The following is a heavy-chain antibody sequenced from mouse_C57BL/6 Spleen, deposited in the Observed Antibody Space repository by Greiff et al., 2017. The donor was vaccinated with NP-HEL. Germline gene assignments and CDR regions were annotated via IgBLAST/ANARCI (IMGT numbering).Heavy chain of an antibody. CDR3: ARSGDSNYHLFDY. CDR2: IYPGDGDT. V-gene: IGHV1-82*01. J-gene: IGHJ2*01. D-gene: IGHD2-5*01. CDR1: GYAFSSSW. Sequence: QVQLQQSGPELVKPGASVKISCKASGYAFSSSWMNWVKQRPGKGLEWIGRIYPGDGDTNYNGKFKGKATLTAAKSSSTAYMQHSSLTSEDSAVYLCARSGDSNYHLFDYWGQGTTLTVSS.